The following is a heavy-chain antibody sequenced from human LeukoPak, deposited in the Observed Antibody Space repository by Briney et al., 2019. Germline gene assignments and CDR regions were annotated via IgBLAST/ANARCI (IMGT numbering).Heavy chain of an antibody. Sequence: ASVKLSCKASGYTFTSYGISWVRQAPGQGLEWMGWISAYNGNTNYAQKLQGRVTMTTDTSTSTAYMELRSLRSDDTAVYYCARDVDIVVVPAAFDPWGQGTLVTVSS. CDR2: ISAYNGNT. V-gene: IGHV1-18*01. J-gene: IGHJ5*02. CDR3: ARDVDIVVVPAAFDP. D-gene: IGHD2-2*03. CDR1: GYTFTSYG.